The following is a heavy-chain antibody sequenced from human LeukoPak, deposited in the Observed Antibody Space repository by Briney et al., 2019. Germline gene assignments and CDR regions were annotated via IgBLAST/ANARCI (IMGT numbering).Heavy chain of an antibody. CDR2: IDQGGSDK. CDR1: GFTFSGHW. Sequence: GGSLRLPCGAPGFTFSGHWMSWVRQAPGKGLEWVANIDQGGSDKYYVDSVKGRFTISRDNANNLLYLQMNSLRGEDTAVYYCTRDRSRAEDDWGQGTLVTVSS. D-gene: IGHD1-14*01. V-gene: IGHV3-7*01. J-gene: IGHJ4*02. CDR3: TRDRSRAEDD.